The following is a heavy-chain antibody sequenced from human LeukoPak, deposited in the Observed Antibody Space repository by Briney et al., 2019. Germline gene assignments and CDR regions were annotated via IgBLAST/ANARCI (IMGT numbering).Heavy chain of an antibody. CDR3: ASEGSYSSSSNAFDI. CDR2: INHSGST. J-gene: IGHJ3*02. CDR1: GGSFSGYY. Sequence: SETLSLTCAVYGGSFSGYYWSWIRQPPGKGLEWIGEINHSGSTNYNPSLKSRVTISVDTSKNQFSLKLSSVTAADTAVHYCASEGSYSSSSNAFDIWGQGTMVTVSS. V-gene: IGHV4-34*01. D-gene: IGHD6-6*01.